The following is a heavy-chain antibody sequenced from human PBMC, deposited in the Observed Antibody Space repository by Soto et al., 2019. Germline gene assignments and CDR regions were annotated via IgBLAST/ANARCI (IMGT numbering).Heavy chain of an antibody. Sequence: QVQLQESGPGLVKPSQTLSLTCTVSGGSISSGGYYWSWIRQHPGKGLEWIGYIYYSGSTYYNPSLKCRVTISVDTSKNQFSLKLSSVTAADTAVYYCARDPVKSYYYSGYDQGDYWGQGTLVTVSS. V-gene: IGHV4-31*03. D-gene: IGHD5-12*01. CDR2: IYYSGST. J-gene: IGHJ4*02. CDR3: ARDPVKSYYYSGYDQGDY. CDR1: GGSISSGGYY.